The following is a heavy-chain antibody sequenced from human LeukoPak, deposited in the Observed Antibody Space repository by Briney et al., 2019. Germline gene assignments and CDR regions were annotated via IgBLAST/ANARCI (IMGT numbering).Heavy chain of an antibody. J-gene: IGHJ4*02. CDR3: ARALTMIRGVILGY. CDR2: ISSGGDTI. Sequence: GGSLRLSCAASGFTFSSHEMNWVRQAPGKGLEWLSYISSGGDTIYYAASVKGRFTISRDNAKNSLYLQMNSLRDEDTAVYYCARALTMIRGVILGYWGQGTLVTVSS. V-gene: IGHV3-48*03. D-gene: IGHD3-10*01. CDR1: GFTFSSHE.